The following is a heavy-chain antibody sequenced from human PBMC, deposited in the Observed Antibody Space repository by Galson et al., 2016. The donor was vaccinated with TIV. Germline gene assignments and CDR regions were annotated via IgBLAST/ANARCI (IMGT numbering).Heavy chain of an antibody. V-gene: IGHV3-15*01. CDR1: GFTFNWFA. Sequence: SLRLSCAASGFTFNWFAVSWVRQAPGRGLEWVGRIKSKSDGAATAYAAPVKGRFSISRDDSKDTVYLQMNNLKTEDTALYFCTTDLGYCLISRCSLGLDYWGQGALVTVSS. J-gene: IGHJ4*02. CDR2: IKSKSDGAAT. CDR3: TTDLGYCLISRCSLGLDY. D-gene: IGHD2-15*01.